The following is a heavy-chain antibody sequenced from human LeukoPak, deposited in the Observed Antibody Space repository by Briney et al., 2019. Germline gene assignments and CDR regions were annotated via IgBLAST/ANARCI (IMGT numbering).Heavy chain of an antibody. CDR1: GFSFSSYS. D-gene: IGHD5-12*01. CDR2: ISSTGGST. J-gene: IGHJ3*01. Sequence: GGSLRLSCAASGFSFSSYSMNWVRQAPGKGLEWVSAISSTGGSTYYADSVKGRFTISRDNSKTTLYLQMNSLRAEDTAVYYCAKDLSELRSSAVDVWGQGTMVTVSS. CDR3: AKDLSELRSSAVDV. V-gene: IGHV3-23*01.